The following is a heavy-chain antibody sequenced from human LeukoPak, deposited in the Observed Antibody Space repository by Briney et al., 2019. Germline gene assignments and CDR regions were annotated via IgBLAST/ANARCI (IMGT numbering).Heavy chain of an antibody. CDR3: ARDADLYYYYYGMDV. Sequence: SVKVSCKASGGTFSSYAISWVRQAPGQGLEWMGGIIPIFGTANYAQKFQGRVTITADESTSTAYMELSSLRSEDTAVYYCARDADLYYYYYGMDVWGQGTTVTVSS. CDR2: IIPIFGTA. V-gene: IGHV1-69*13. CDR1: GGTFSSYA. J-gene: IGHJ6*02.